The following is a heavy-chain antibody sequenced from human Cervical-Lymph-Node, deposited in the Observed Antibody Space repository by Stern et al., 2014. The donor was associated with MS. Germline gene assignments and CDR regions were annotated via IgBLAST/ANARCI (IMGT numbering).Heavy chain of an antibody. Sequence: QVQLVESGAEVKKPGASVKVSCKASGYTFTSYGISWVRQAPGQGLEWMGWISAYNGNTNYAQNLQGRVTMTTDTSTSTAYMELRSLGSDDTAVYYCARDLLATISGGFDPWGQGTMVTVSS. CDR3: ARDLLATISGGFDP. V-gene: IGHV1-18*01. CDR1: GYTFTSYG. J-gene: IGHJ5*02. CDR2: ISAYNGNT. D-gene: IGHD5-12*01.